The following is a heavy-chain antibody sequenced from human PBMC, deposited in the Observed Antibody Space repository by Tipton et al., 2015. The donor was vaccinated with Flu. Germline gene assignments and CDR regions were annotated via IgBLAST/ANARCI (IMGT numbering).Heavy chain of an antibody. CDR2: MNPNSGNT. Sequence: QLVQSGAEVKKLGASVKVSCKASGYTFTSYAINWLRKATGQGLEWMGWMNPNSGNTGYAQKFQGRVTITRNTSISTAYMELSSLRSEDTAVYYCARGGVDTAMAGTLPDYWGQGTLVTVSS. D-gene: IGHD5-18*01. CDR1: GYTFTSYA. CDR3: ARGGVDTAMAGTLPDY. J-gene: IGHJ4*02. V-gene: IGHV1-8*03.